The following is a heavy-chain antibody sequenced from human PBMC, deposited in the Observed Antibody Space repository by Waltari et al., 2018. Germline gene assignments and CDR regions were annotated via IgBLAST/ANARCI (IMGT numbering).Heavy chain of an antibody. J-gene: IGHJ4*02. V-gene: IGHV1-3*01. CDR2: INAGNGNT. CDR3: ARDYAAGTSGGY. Sequence: QVQLVQSGAEVKKPGASVKVSCKASGYTFTSYAMHWVRQAPGQRLDGMGCINAGNGNTKYSQKFQGRVTITRDTSASTAYMELSSLRSEDTAVYYCARDYAAGTSGGYWGQGTLVTVSS. D-gene: IGHD6-13*01. CDR1: GYTFTSYA.